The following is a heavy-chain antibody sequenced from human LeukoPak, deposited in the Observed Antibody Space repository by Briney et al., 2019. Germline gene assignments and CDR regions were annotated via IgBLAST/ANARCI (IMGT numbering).Heavy chain of an antibody. V-gene: IGHV1-2*02. CDR3: ARGPASSIAARRRVERFDY. D-gene: IGHD6-6*01. CDR2: INPNSGGT. CDR1: GYTFTGYY. J-gene: IGHJ4*02. Sequence: ASVKVSCKASGYTFTGYYMHWVRQAPGQGLEWMGWINPNSGGTNYAQKFQGRVTMTRDTSISTAYMELSRLRSDDTAVYYCARGPASSIAARRRVERFDYWGQGTLVTVSS.